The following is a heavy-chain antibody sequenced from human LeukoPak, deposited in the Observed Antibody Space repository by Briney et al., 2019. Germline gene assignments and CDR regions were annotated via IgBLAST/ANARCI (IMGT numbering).Heavy chain of an antibody. CDR3: CHSLSGRTGAFDI. J-gene: IGHJ3*02. CDR2: TYYRSKWYN. V-gene: IGHV6-1*01. Sequence: SQALSLTCAISGDSVSSNSAAWNWIRQSPSRGLEWLGRTYYRSKWYNDYAVSVKSRITINPDTSKNQFSLQLDSVTPEDTAVYYCCHSLSGRTGAFDIWGRGTVVTVSS. CDR1: GDSVSSNSAA. D-gene: IGHD2-21*01.